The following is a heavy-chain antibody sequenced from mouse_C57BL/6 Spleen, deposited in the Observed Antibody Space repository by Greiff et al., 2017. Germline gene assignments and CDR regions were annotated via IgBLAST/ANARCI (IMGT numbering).Heavy chain of an antibody. V-gene: IGHV1-82*01. CDR3: AYGTLFAY. CDR2: IYPGDGDT. CDR1: GYAFSSSW. Sequence: QVQLQQSGPELVKPGASVKISCKASGYAFSSSWMNWVKQRPGKGLEWIGRIYPGDGDTNYNGKFKGKATLTADKSSSTAYMQLSSLTSEDSAVYFCAYGTLFAYWGQGTLVTVSA. D-gene: IGHD1-1*01. J-gene: IGHJ3*01.